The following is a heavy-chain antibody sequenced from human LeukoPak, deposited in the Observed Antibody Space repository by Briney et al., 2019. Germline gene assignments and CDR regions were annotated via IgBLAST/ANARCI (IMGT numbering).Heavy chain of an antibody. CDR3: AKALAAAVDY. Sequence: GRSLRLSCAASGFTFSSYGMHWVRQAPGKGLEGVAVISYDGSNKYYADAVKGRFTHSRDNSKNALYLQMNSLRAEDTAVYYCAKALAAAVDYWGQGTLVTVSS. D-gene: IGHD6-13*01. V-gene: IGHV3-30*18. CDR2: ISYDGSNK. J-gene: IGHJ4*02. CDR1: GFTFSSYG.